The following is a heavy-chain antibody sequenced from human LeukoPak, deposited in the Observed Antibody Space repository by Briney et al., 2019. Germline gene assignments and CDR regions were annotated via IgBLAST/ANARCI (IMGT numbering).Heavy chain of an antibody. CDR2: VSAIGGHT. CDR1: GFTFSNYV. V-gene: IGHV3-23*01. Sequence: PGGSLRLSCAASGFTFSNYVMSWVRQAPGKGLEWVSGVSAIGGHTYYADSVKGRFTISRDDSKNTLFLQMNSLRDEDTAVYYCAKDTAVAGLYYFDYWGQGTLVTVSS. J-gene: IGHJ4*02. D-gene: IGHD6-19*01. CDR3: AKDTAVAGLYYFDY.